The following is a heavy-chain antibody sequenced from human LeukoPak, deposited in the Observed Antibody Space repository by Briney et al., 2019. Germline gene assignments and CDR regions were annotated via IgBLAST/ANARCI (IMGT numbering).Heavy chain of an antibody. CDR3: ARDPGSGYDYFRYFDY. Sequence: GGSLRLSCAASGFTFSSYSINWVRQAPGKGLEWDSSISSSSRYIYYADSVKGRFTISRDNAKKSLYLQMNSLRAEDTAVYYCARDPGSGYDYFRYFDYWGQGTLVTVSS. CDR2: ISSSSRYI. D-gene: IGHD5-12*01. J-gene: IGHJ4*02. CDR1: GFTFSSYS. V-gene: IGHV3-21*01.